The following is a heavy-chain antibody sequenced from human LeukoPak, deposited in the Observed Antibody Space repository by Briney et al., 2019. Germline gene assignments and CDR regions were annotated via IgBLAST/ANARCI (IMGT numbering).Heavy chain of an antibody. CDR1: GGSISSYY. CDR2: IYYSGST. J-gene: IGHJ4*02. V-gene: IGHV4-59*01. CDR3: ARTDYDYVWGSSVHFDY. D-gene: IGHD3-16*01. Sequence: PSETLSLTCTVSGGSISSYYWSWIRQPPGEGLEWIGYIYYSGSTNYNPSLKSRVTISVDTSKNQFSLKLSSVTAADTAVYYCARTDYDYVWGSSVHFDYWGQGTLVTVSS.